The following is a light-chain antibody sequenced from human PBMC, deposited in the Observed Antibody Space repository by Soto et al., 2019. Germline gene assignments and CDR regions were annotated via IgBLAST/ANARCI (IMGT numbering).Light chain of an antibody. V-gene: IGLV2-8*01. J-gene: IGLJ3*02. CDR3: GSHAGDSNLV. Sequence: QSVLTQPASVSGSPGQSITLSCTATSSDVGAYNYVSWYQQHPGKAPKLIIYEVTKRPSGVPDRFSGSKSGNTASLTVSGLQAEDEAGYYCGSHAGDSNLVFGGGTKLTVL. CDR2: EVT. CDR1: SSDVGAYNY.